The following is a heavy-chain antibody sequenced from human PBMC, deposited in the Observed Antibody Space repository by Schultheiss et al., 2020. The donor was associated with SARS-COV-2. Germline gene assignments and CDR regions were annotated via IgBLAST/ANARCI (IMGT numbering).Heavy chain of an antibody. CDR3: ARDESMDV. Sequence: GGSLRLSCAASGFTFSSYAMHWVRQAPGQRLEWMGWINAGNGNTKYSQKFQGRVTITRDTSASTAYMELSSLRSEDTAVYYCARDESMDVWGQGTTVTVSS. V-gene: IGHV1-3*01. J-gene: IGHJ6*02. CDR1: GFTFSSYA. CDR2: INAGNGNT.